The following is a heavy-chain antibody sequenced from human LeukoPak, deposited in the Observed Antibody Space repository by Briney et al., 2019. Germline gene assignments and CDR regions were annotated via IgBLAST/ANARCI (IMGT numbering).Heavy chain of an antibody. D-gene: IGHD3-16*01. CDR2: ISSSGSTI. CDR3: ARRMWGSCDY. CDR1: GFTFSSYE. Sequence: GGSLRLSCAASGFTFSSYEMNWVRQAPGKGLEWVPYISSSGSTIYYADSVKGRFTISRDNAKNSLYLQMNSLRAEDTAVYYCARRMWGSCDYWGQGTLVTVSS. V-gene: IGHV3-48*03. J-gene: IGHJ4*02.